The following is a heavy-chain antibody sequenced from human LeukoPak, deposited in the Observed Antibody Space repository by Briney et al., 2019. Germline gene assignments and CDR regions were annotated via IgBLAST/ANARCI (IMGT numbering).Heavy chain of an antibody. J-gene: IGHJ6*03. D-gene: IGHD6-6*01. CDR2: IGSAGDT. CDR3: ARKGGVAARTYYYYYMDV. CDR1: GFTFSDYD. V-gene: IGHV3-13*01. Sequence: PGGSLRLSCAASGFTFSDYDMHWVRQATGKGLEWVSAIGSAGDTYYTGSVKGRFTISRENAKNSLYLQMSSLRAGDTAVYYCARKGGVAARTYYYYYMDVWGKGTTVTVSS.